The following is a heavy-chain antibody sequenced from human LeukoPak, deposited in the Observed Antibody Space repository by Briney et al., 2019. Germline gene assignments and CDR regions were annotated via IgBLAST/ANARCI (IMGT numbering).Heavy chain of an antibody. CDR1: GGSISSYY. Sequence: SETLPLTCTVSGGSISSYYWSWIRQPPGKGLEWIGYIYYSGSTNYNPSLKSRVTISVDTSKNQFSLKLGSVTAADTAVYYCARLPTYWGQGTLVTVSS. CDR2: IYYSGST. J-gene: IGHJ4*02. CDR3: ARLPTY. V-gene: IGHV4-59*08.